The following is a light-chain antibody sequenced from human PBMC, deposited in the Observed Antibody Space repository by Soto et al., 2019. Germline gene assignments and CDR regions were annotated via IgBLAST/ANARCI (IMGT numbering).Light chain of an antibody. Sequence: EIVLTQSPATLSLSPGERATLSCRDSQSVSSSLAWYQQKPGQAPRLLIYDASNRATDIPTRFSGSGSGTDFTLTISSLEPEDFAVYYCQQRSNWPSTFGQGTKLEIK. J-gene: IGKJ2*01. CDR3: QQRSNWPST. CDR1: QSVSSS. CDR2: DAS. V-gene: IGKV3-11*01.